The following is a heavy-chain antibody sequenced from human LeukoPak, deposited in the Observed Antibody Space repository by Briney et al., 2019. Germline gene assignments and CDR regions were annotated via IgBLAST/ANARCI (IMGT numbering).Heavy chain of an antibody. CDR1: GFTFRNYA. CDR3: AAGYNSGLAY. Sequence: GGSLRLSCAASGFTFRNYAMSWVRQAPGKGLECVSAISGRSGSIYYADSVKGRFTISRDNSRNTLYLQMNSLRAEDTAVYYCAAGYNSGLAYWGQGTLVTVSS. CDR2: ISGRSGSI. J-gene: IGHJ4*02. D-gene: IGHD5-24*01. V-gene: IGHV3-23*01.